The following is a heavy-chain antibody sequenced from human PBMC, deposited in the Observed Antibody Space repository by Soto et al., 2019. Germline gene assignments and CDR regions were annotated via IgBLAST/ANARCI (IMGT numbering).Heavy chain of an antibody. Sequence: GGSLRLSCAASGFTFSNAWMNWVRQAPGKGLEWVGRIKSKTDGGTTDYAAPVKGRFTISRDDSKNTLYLQMNSLKTEDTAVYYCTTSPIYYYDGSGYYGRNFDYWGQGTLVTVPS. V-gene: IGHV3-15*07. D-gene: IGHD3-22*01. J-gene: IGHJ4*02. CDR1: GFTFSNAW. CDR2: IKSKTDGGTT. CDR3: TTSPIYYYDGSGYYGRNFDY.